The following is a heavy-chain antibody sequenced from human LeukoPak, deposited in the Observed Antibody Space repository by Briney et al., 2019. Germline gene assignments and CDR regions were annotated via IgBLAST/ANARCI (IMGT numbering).Heavy chain of an antibody. J-gene: IGHJ4*02. CDR3: AIDYSNYVVGYYFDY. Sequence: GASVKVSCKAYGYTFISYGFSWVRQAPGQGLEWMGWISPYNGNTNYAQKFQGRVTMTRDTSISTAYLELSRLRSDDTAVYYCAIDYSNYVVGYYFDYWGQGTLVTVSS. CDR2: ISPYNGNT. D-gene: IGHD4-11*01. V-gene: IGHV1-18*01. CDR1: GYTFISYG.